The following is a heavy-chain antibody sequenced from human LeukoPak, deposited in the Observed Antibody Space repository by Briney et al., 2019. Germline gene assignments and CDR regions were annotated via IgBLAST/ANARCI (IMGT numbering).Heavy chain of an antibody. V-gene: IGHV3-7*01. CDR2: IKQDGSEK. CDR1: GFTFSSYW. J-gene: IGHJ3*02. CDR3: ARGRLRDAFDI. Sequence: PGGSLRLSCAASGFTFSSYWMSWVRQAPGKGLEWVANIKQDGSEKYYVDSVKGRFTTSRDNAKNSLYLQMNSLRAEDTAVYYCARGRLRDAFDIWGQGTMVTVSS.